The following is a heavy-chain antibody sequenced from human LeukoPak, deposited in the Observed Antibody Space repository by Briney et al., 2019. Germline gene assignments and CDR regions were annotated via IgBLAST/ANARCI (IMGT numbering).Heavy chain of an antibody. J-gene: IGHJ3*02. V-gene: IGHV4-59*12. CDR1: GGSISGYY. CDR3: ARGGAFDI. CDR2: IYYSGST. Sequence: SETLSLTCTVSGGSISGYYWNWIRQPPGKRLEWIGYIYYSGSTNYNPSLNSRVTISVDTSKNQFSLKLSSVTAADTAVYYCARGGAFDIWGQGTMVTVSS.